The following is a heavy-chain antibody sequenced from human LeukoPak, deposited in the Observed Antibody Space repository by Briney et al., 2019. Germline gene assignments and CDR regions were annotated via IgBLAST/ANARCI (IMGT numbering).Heavy chain of an antibody. V-gene: IGHV3-43*01. D-gene: IGHD2-15*01. CDR3: AKDYCSGGSCYLFDY. Sequence: GGSLRLSCAASGFTFDDYTMHWVRQAPGKGLEWVSLISWDGGSTYYADSVKGRFTIPRDNSKNSLYLQMNSLRTEDTALYYCAKDYCSGGSCYLFDYWGQGTLVTVSS. CDR2: ISWDGGST. CDR1: GFTFDDYT. J-gene: IGHJ4*02.